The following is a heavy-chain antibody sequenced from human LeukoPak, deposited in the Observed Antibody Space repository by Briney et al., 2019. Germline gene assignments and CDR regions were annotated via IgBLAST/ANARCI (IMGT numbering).Heavy chain of an antibody. Sequence: PGGSLRLSCAASGFTFSTYGMTWVRQAPGKGLEWVSAISGSAATTFYADSVKGRFTISRDNSKNTLYLQMNSLRAEDTAVYYCARDGMDAFDIWGQGTMVTVSS. CDR3: ARDGMDAFDI. V-gene: IGHV3-23*01. D-gene: IGHD1-26*01. CDR2: ISGSAATT. J-gene: IGHJ3*02. CDR1: GFTFSTYG.